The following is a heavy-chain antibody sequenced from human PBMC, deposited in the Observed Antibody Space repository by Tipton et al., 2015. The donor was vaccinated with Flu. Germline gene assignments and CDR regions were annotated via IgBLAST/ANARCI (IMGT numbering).Heavy chain of an antibody. CDR3: ARANVVVVVAATIDF. V-gene: IGHV3-30-3*01. J-gene: IGHJ4*02. CDR1: GFTFSNYA. D-gene: IGHD2-15*01. CDR2: ISYDGSNK. Sequence: SLRLSCAASGFTFSNYAMHWVRQAPGKGLEWVAVISYDGSNKYNADSVTGRFTISRDNSKNTLYLQMNSLRAEDTAVYYCARANVVVVVAATIDFWGQGTLVTVSS.